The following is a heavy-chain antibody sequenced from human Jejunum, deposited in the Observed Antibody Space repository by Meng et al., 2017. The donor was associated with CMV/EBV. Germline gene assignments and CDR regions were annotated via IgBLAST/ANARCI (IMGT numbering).Heavy chain of an antibody. CDR1: GDSVTTRGHF. J-gene: IGHJ4*02. V-gene: IGHV4-61*08. Sequence: CPVAGDSVTTRGHFWSWIRQSPGKGLEWIGYISYSATTQYNPSFRSRVSILVDASNSQFSLKLTSVTVADTAIYFCARGYSDFDYWGQGTLVTVSS. D-gene: IGHD5-18*01. CDR2: ISYSATT. CDR3: ARGYSDFDY.